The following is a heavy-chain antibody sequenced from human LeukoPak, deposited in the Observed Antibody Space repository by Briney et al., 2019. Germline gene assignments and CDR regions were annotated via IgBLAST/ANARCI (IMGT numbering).Heavy chain of an antibody. V-gene: IGHV3-48*04. CDR3: AELGITMIGGV. CDR1: GFTFSTYN. D-gene: IGHD3-10*02. Sequence: GGSLRLSCAASGFTFSTYNMNWVRQAPGKGLEWVSSISSSGSTIYYADSVKGRFTISRDNAKNSLYLQMNSLRAEDTAVYYCAELGITMIGGVWGKGTTVTISS. CDR2: ISSSGSTI. J-gene: IGHJ6*04.